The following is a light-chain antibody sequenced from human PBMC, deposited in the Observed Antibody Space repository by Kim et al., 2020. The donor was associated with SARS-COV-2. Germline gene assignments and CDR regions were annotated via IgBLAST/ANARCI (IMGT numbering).Light chain of an antibody. CDR3: QQYDSSLLWT. CDR1: QSVSSSY. CDR2: GAS. V-gene: IGKV3-20*01. J-gene: IGKJ1*01. Sequence: EIVLTQSPGTLSLSPGETATLSCRASQSVSSSYLAWYQQKPGQAPRLLIYGASSRATGIPDRFSGSGSGTDFTLTISRLEPEDFAVYYCQQYDSSLLWTFGQGTKVDIK.